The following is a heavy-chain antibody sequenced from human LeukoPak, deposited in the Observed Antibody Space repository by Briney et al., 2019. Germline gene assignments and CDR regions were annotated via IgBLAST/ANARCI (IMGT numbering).Heavy chain of an antibody. D-gene: IGHD3-22*01. J-gene: IGHJ3*02. V-gene: IGHV3-23*01. Sequence: PGGSLRLSCAASGFTLSNYAMSWVRQAPGKGLEWVSSIHYNGGSTYYADSVKGRFTISRDNSKNTLFLQMTSLRTDDTAVYYCVKLRYYDNTGYYYVGAFDIWGQGTMVTVSS. CDR1: GFTLSNYA. CDR2: IHYNGGST. CDR3: VKLRYYDNTGYYYVGAFDI.